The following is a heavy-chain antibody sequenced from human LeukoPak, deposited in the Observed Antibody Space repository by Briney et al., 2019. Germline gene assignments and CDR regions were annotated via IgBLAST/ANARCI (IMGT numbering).Heavy chain of an antibody. D-gene: IGHD1-26*01. CDR3: ARDHGYSGSYDDAFDI. CDR1: GFTFSSYE. CDR2: IYSGGST. V-gene: IGHV3-66*01. Sequence: GGSLRLSCAASGFTFSSYEMNWVRQAPGKGLEWVSVIYSGGSTYYADSVKGRFTISRDNSKNTLYLQMNSLRAEDTAVYYCARDHGYSGSYDDAFDIWGQGTMVTVSS. J-gene: IGHJ3*02.